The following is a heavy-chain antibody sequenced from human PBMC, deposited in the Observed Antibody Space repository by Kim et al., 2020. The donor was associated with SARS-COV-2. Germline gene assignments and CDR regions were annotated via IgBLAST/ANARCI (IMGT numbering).Heavy chain of an antibody. V-gene: IGHV4-39*01. Sequence: YNPAFKRRVHISVDTSKNQFSLELGSVTAADTAVYYCASSCSGCSCYFHWGQGTLVTVSS. D-gene: IGHD2-15*01. J-gene: IGHJ4*02. CDR3: ASSCSGCSCYFH.